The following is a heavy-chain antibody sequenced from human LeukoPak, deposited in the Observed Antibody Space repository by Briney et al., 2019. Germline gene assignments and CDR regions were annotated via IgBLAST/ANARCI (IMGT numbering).Heavy chain of an antibody. CDR3: AKDGYSSGWFVVY. Sequence: GRSLRLSCAASGFVFSSYGMHWVRQAPGKGLEWVAFLSYDENNAYYADSVKSRFTISRDNSKNTLFLQMSSLRAEDTAVYYCAKDGYSSGWFVVYWGRGTLVTVSS. CDR2: LSYDENNA. CDR1: GFVFSSYG. J-gene: IGHJ4*02. D-gene: IGHD6-19*01. V-gene: IGHV3-30*18.